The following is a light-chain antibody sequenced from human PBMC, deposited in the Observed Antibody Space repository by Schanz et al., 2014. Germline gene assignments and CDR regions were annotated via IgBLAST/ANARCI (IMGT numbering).Light chain of an antibody. CDR1: QSVLHTSKNKNY. Sequence: DIVMTQSPDSLAVSLGERATIKCKSSQSVLHTSKNKNYVAWYQQKPGQPPKLLIYWASTRQSGVPDRFSGSESGTDFTLTISSLQAEDVAVYYCQQYYSNSLTFGGGTKVEIK. V-gene: IGKV4-1*01. J-gene: IGKJ4*01. CDR2: WAS. CDR3: QQYYSNSLT.